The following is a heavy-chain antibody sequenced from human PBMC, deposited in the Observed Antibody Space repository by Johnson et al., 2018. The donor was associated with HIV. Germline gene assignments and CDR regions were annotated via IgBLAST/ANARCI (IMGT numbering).Heavy chain of an antibody. D-gene: IGHD1-26*01. CDR1: GFTFDDYA. Sequence: VQLVESGGGLVQPGRSLRLSCAASGFTFDDYAMHWVRQAPGKGLEWVSGINWNGGSTGYADSVKGRFTISRDNAKNSLYLQMNSLRAEDTALYYCAKIRAQYTGAFDIGGQGTMVTVSS. CDR3: AKIRAQYTGAFDI. J-gene: IGHJ3*02. CDR2: INWNGGST. V-gene: IGHV3-9*01.